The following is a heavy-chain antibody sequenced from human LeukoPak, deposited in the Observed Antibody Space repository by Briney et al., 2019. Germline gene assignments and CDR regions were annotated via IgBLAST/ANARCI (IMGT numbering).Heavy chain of an antibody. CDR3: ARDASYNSTWYVPDY. Sequence: SQTLSLTCAVSGGSVSSGGYSWSWIRQPPGKGLEWIGYIYDSGSTYYNPSLKSRVTISVDTSKNQFSLKLSSVTAADTAVYYCARDASYNSTWYVPDYWGQGTLVTVSS. V-gene: IGHV4-30-2*01. D-gene: IGHD6-13*01. CDR1: GGSVSSGGYS. CDR2: IYDSGST. J-gene: IGHJ4*02.